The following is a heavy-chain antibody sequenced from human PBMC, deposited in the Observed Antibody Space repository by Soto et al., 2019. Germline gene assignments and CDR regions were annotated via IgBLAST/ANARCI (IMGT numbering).Heavy chain of an antibody. CDR1: AFTFSSYG. CDR2: LCGDGTNK. CDR3: AKDLIANNGVREPFDM. V-gene: IGHV3-33*06. D-gene: IGHD2-8*01. Sequence: PGGSLRLSCVASAFTFSSYGMHWVRQAPGKGLQWVSGLCGDGTNKYYADSVRGRFTVSRDNSRNTLYLQMNSLRDEGTAVYYCAKDLIANNGVREPFDMWGRGTQVTVSS. J-gene: IGHJ3*02.